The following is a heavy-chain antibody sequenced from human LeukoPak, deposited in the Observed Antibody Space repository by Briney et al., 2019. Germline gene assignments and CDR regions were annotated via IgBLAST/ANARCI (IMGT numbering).Heavy chain of an antibody. J-gene: IGHJ4*02. D-gene: IGHD3-22*01. Sequence: ASVKVSCKASGGTFSSYAISWVRQAPGHGLEWMGGIIPIFGTANYAQKFQGRVTITTDESTSTAYMELSSLRSEDTAVYYCASFNGAYYYDSSGYPPAAQGYFDYWGQGTLVTVSS. CDR1: GGTFSSYA. CDR2: IIPIFGTA. CDR3: ASFNGAYYYDSSGYPPAAQGYFDY. V-gene: IGHV1-69*05.